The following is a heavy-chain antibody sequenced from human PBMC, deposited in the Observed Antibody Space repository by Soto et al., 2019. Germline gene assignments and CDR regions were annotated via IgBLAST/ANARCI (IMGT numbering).Heavy chain of an antibody. J-gene: IGHJ4*02. Sequence: PSETLSLTCAVSGGSISSGGYSWSWIRQPPGKGLEWIGYIYHSGSTYYNPSLKSRVTIPVDRSKNQFSLKLSSVTAADTAVYYCDRGSWQARFDYWGQGTLVTVSS. D-gene: IGHD6-6*01. CDR3: DRGSWQARFDY. V-gene: IGHV4-30-2*01. CDR2: IYHSGST. CDR1: GGSISSGGYS.